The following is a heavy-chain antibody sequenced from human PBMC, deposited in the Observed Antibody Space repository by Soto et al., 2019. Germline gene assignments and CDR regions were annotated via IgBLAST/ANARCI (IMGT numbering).Heavy chain of an antibody. CDR1: GGSISSYY. Sequence: SETLSLTCTVSGGSISSYYWSWIRQPPGKGLEWIGYIYYSGSTNYNPSLKSRVTISVDASKNQFSLKLSSVTAADTAVYYCARVFLLGNHYYMDLWGKGTTVTLSS. J-gene: IGHJ6*03. CDR2: IYYSGST. CDR3: ARVFLLGNHYYMDL. D-gene: IGHD2-15*01. V-gene: IGHV4-59*01.